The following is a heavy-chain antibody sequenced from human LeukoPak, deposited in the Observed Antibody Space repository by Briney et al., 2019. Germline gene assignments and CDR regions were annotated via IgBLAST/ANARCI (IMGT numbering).Heavy chain of an antibody. Sequence: GSVKVSCKPSGYSFSCYYIHWVRQAPGQGLEWMGVIYPSDGSTTYVQKFQGRVTMTRDKSKRTVYMEVSRLTSEDTAVYFCARSYYSDSGTFIGGYWGQGTLVTVSS. D-gene: IGHD3-10*01. CDR1: GYSFSCYY. CDR3: ARSYYSDSGTFIGGY. CDR2: IYPSDGST. V-gene: IGHV1-46*01. J-gene: IGHJ4*02.